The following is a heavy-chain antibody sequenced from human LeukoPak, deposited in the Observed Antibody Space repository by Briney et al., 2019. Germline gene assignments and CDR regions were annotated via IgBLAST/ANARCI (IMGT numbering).Heavy chain of an antibody. CDR3: ARAQGYCSGGSCYRSGYNWFDP. Sequence: SETLSLTCAVSGYSISSGYYWGWIRQPPGKGLEWIGSIYHSGCTYYNPSLKSRVTISVDTSKNQFSLKLSSVTAADTAVYYCARAQGYCSGGSCYRSGYNWFDPWGQGTLVTVSS. D-gene: IGHD2-15*01. J-gene: IGHJ5*02. V-gene: IGHV4-38-2*01. CDR1: GYSISSGYY. CDR2: IYHSGCT.